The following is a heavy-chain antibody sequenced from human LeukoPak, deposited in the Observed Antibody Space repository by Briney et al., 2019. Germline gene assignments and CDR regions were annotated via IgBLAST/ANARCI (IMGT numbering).Heavy chain of an antibody. J-gene: IGHJ4*02. V-gene: IGHV5-51*01. CDR1: GYSFTSYW. Sequence: PGESLKISCKGSGYSFTSYWIGWVRQMPGKGLEWMGIIYPGDSDTRYSPSFQGQVTISADKSISTAYLQWSSLKASDTAMYYCARLGLRYFDRSPFDYWGQGTLVTVSS. D-gene: IGHD3-9*01. CDR2: IYPGDSDT. CDR3: ARLGLRYFDRSPFDY.